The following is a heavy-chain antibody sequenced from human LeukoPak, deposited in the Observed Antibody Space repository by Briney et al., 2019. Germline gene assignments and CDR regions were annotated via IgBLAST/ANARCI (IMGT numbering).Heavy chain of an antibody. Sequence: QSGGSLRLSCAASGFTFSSYGMHWVRQAPGKGLEWVAVISYDGSNKYYADSVKGRFTISRDNSKNTLYLQMNSLRAEDTAVYYCVREIDYGDSEDWGQGTLVTVSS. CDR3: VREIDYGDSED. V-gene: IGHV3-30*03. J-gene: IGHJ4*02. CDR2: ISYDGSNK. CDR1: GFTFSSYG. D-gene: IGHD4-17*01.